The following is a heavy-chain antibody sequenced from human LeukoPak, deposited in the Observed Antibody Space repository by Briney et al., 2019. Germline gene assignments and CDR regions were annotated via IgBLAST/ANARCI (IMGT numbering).Heavy chain of an antibody. CDR3: ARERGVSHPFDY. V-gene: IGHV3-74*01. CDR1: GFNFINTW. D-gene: IGHD2-21*01. J-gene: IGHJ4*02. Sequence: GSLRLSCAASGFNFINTWMHWVRQAPGKGLVWVARIKNDGSGIIYADSVKGRFTISRDNARNTLYLQMNSLRAEDTAVYYCARERGVSHPFDYWGQGTLVTVSS. CDR2: IKNDGSGI.